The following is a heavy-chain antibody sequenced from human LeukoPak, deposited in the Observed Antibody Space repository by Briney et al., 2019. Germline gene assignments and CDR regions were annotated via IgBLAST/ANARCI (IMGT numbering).Heavy chain of an antibody. J-gene: IGHJ6*02. D-gene: IGHD3-3*01. Sequence: ASVKVSCKASGYTFTDYYIHWVRQAPGQGLEWVGILNPNDGSTNYAQKSQDRVTMTRDTSTSTVYMELSRLRSDDTAVYYCAREGSSAYYDFWSGYPTHYGMDVWGQGTTVTVSS. V-gene: IGHV1-46*01. CDR1: GYTFTDYY. CDR3: AREGSSAYYDFWSGYPTHYGMDV. CDR2: LNPNDGST.